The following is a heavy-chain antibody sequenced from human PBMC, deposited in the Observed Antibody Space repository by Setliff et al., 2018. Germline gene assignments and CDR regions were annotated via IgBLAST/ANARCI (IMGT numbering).Heavy chain of an antibody. J-gene: IGHJ4*02. D-gene: IGHD3-10*01. Sequence: LRLSCAASGFTFSNCWVSWVRQAPGKGLEWVASIKPDGSEKYYVDSVKGRFTISRDNAKNSLSLQMSSLRTEGTAVYYCVGAGTYSYWGQGTLVTVSS. CDR1: GFTFSNCW. CDR2: IKPDGSEK. V-gene: IGHV3-7*01. CDR3: VGAGTYSY.